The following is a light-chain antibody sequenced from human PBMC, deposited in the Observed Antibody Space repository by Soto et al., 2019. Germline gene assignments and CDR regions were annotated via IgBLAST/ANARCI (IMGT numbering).Light chain of an antibody. CDR2: GAS. Sequence: EIVLTQSPGTLSLSPGERATLSCRASQSVSSFYLAWYQQKPGQAPRLLIYGASSRATGIPDRFSGSGSGTDFTLTISRLEPEDFAVYYCQQYHISPLTFGGETKVEI. J-gene: IGKJ4*01. V-gene: IGKV3-20*01. CDR1: QSVSSFY. CDR3: QQYHISPLT.